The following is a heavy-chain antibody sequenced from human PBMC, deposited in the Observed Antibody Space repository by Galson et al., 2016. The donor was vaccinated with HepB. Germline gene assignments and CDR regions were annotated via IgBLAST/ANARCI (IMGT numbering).Heavy chain of an antibody. J-gene: IGHJ4*02. Sequence: SLRLSCAASGLSVSMTYMTWVRQAPVRGLEWVSVIYNSGDTYYEDSVRGRFTISRDISKKTVYLQMNILRAEDTAVYYCAKERLVRRIFDHWGQGTLLTVSS. CDR3: AKERLVRRIFDH. CDR1: GLSVSMTY. CDR2: IYNSGDT. V-gene: IGHV3-53*01. D-gene: IGHD1-1*01.